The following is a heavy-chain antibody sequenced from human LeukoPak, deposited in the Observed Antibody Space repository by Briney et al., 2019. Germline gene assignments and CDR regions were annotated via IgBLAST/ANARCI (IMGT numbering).Heavy chain of an antibody. Sequence: GESLKISCKGSGYSFTSYWIGWVRQMPGKGLEWLGIVYPGDSDTRYSPSFQGQVTISADKSISAAYLQWSSLKASDTAMYYCARGGDYVRDAFDIWGQGTMVTVSS. CDR1: GYSFTSYW. CDR2: VYPGDSDT. D-gene: IGHD4-17*01. J-gene: IGHJ3*02. CDR3: ARGGDYVRDAFDI. V-gene: IGHV5-51*01.